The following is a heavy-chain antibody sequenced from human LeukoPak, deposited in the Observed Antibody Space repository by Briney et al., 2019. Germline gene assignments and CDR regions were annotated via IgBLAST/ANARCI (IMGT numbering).Heavy chain of an antibody. V-gene: IGHV1-8*01. CDR2: MNPNSGNT. CDR1: GYTFTSYD. J-gene: IGHJ6*02. D-gene: IGHD2-21*02. Sequence: ASVKVSCKASGYTFTSYDINWVRQATGQGLEWMGWMNPNSGNTGYAQRFQGRVTMTRNTSISTAYMELSSLRSEDTAVYYCARLGYCGGDCYWNYYYGMDVWGQGTTVTVSS. CDR3: ARLGYCGGDCYWNYYYGMDV.